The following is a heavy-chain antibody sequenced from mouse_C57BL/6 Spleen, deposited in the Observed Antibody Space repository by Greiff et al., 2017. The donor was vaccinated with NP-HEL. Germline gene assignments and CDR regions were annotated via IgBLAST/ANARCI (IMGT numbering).Heavy chain of an antibody. CDR3: AREGLTGLLDY. D-gene: IGHD4-1*01. CDR1: GYSITSGYY. J-gene: IGHJ2*01. Sequence: EVKVEESGPGLVKPSQSLSLTCSVTGYSITSGYYWNWIRQFPGNKLEWMGYISYDGSNNYNPSLKNRISITRDTSKNQFFLKLNSVTTEDTATYYCAREGLTGLLDYWGQGTTLTVSS. V-gene: IGHV3-6*01. CDR2: ISYDGSN.